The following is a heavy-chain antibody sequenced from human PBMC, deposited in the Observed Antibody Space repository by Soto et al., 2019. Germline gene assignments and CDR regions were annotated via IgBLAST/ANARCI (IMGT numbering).Heavy chain of an antibody. D-gene: IGHD3-10*01. J-gene: IGHJ4*02. Sequence: SETLSLTCNVSGGSIRSYYWNWIRHPPGKTLEWIGDVYYSGSANYNPSLKSRVTISVDMSKNQFSLKLNSVTAADTAVYYCARGSMVRGPTPFDYWGQGTLVTVSS. CDR3: ARGSMVRGPTPFDY. CDR1: GGSIRSYY. CDR2: VYYSGSA. V-gene: IGHV4-59*01.